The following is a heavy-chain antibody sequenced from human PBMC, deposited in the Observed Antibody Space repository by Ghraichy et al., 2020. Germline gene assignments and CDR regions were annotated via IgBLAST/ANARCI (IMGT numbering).Heavy chain of an antibody. Sequence: GGSLRLSCAASGFTFSSYAMSWVRQAPGKGLEWVSAISGSGGSTYYADSVKGRFTISRDNSKNTLYLQMNSLRAEDTAVYYCAKDQLGRATVTTGGFDYWGQGTLVTVSS. CDR1: GFTFSSYA. D-gene: IGHD4-17*01. CDR2: ISGSGGST. J-gene: IGHJ4*02. V-gene: IGHV3-23*01. CDR3: AKDQLGRATVTTGGFDY.